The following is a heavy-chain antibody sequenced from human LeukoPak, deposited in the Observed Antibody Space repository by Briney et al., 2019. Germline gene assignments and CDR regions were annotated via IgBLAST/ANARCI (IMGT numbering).Heavy chain of an antibody. D-gene: IGHD5-18*01. CDR1: GFTFSSYW. V-gene: IGHV3-7*01. CDR3: ARESGYSYGYVDY. CDR2: IKQDGSEK. J-gene: IGHJ4*02. Sequence: GGSLRLSCAASGFTFSSYWMSRVRQAPGKRLEWVANIKQDGSEKYYVDSVKGRFTISRDNAKNSLYLQMNSLRAEDTAVYYCARESGYSYGYVDYWGQGTLVTVSS.